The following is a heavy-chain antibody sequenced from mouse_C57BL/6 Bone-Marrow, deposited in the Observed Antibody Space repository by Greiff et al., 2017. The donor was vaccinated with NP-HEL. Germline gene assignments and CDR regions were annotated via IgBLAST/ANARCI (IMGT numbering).Heavy chain of an antibody. D-gene: IGHD2-5*01. V-gene: IGHV1-85*01. CDR3: ARDYYSNSWFAY. CDR1: GYTFTSYD. CDR2: IYPRGGST. J-gene: IGHJ3*01. Sequence: VQLQQSGPELVKPGASVKLSCKASGYTFTSYDINWVKQRPGQGLEWIGWIYPRGGSTKYNEKVKGKATLTVDTTSSTVYMELNSLTSEDSAVYFCARDYYSNSWFAYWGQGTLVTVSA.